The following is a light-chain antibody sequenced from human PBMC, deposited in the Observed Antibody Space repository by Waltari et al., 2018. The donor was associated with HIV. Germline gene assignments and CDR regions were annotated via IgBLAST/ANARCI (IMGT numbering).Light chain of an antibody. CDR3: QVWDSSSDHVV. Sequence: SYVLTQPPSVSVAPGMTARITCGGTTIGSKSVHWYQQKPGQAPLLVIYYDSARPSGIPERFSGSNSGNTATLTISRVEAGDEADYYCQVWDSSSDHVVFGGGTNLTVL. CDR1: TIGSKS. V-gene: IGLV3-21*04. J-gene: IGLJ2*01. CDR2: YDS.